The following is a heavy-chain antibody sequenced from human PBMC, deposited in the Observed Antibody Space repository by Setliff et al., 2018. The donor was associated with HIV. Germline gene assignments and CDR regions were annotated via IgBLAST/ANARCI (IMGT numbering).Heavy chain of an antibody. CDR2: VRSKPNGGTT. CDR1: GFTFDDYA. V-gene: IGHV3-49*04. J-gene: IGHJ4*02. Sequence: GGSLRLSCAASGFTFDDYALTWVRQAPGKGLEWVGFVRSKPNGGTTDYAASVKGRFTISRDDSKTIAYLQMSGLKTEDTAVYFCTRDDPPGYCSSTTCPYLFDYWGRGTLVTVSS. D-gene: IGHD2-2*01. CDR3: TRDDPPGYCSSTTCPYLFDY.